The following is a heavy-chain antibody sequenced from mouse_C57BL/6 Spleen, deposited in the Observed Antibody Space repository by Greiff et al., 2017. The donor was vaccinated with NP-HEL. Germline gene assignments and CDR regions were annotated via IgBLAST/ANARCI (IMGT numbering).Heavy chain of an antibody. Sequence: EVKLMESGGGLVQPGGSLSLSCAASGFTFTDYYMSWVRQPPGKALEWLGFIRNKANGYTTEYSASVKGRFTISRDNSQSILYLQMKALRAEDSATYYCARYEDGYLDYWGQGTTLTVSS. CDR3: ARYEDGYLDY. V-gene: IGHV7-3*01. D-gene: IGHD2-3*01. J-gene: IGHJ2*01. CDR2: IRNKANGYTT. CDR1: GFTFTDYY.